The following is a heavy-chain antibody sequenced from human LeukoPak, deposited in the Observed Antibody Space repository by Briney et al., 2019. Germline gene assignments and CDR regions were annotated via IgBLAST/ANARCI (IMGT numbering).Heavy chain of an antibody. Sequence: GGSLRLSCAASGFTFSSYWMSWVRQAPGKGLEWVANIKQDGSEKYYVDSVKGRFTISRDNAKNSLYLQMNSLRAEDTAVYYCARDIFSSSWYFAFDIWGQGTMVTVSS. CDR1: GFTFSSYW. J-gene: IGHJ3*02. V-gene: IGHV3-7*01. CDR2: IKQDGSEK. D-gene: IGHD6-13*01. CDR3: ARDIFSSSWYFAFDI.